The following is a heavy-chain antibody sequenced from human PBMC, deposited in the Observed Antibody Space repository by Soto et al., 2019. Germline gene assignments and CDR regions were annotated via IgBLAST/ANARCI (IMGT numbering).Heavy chain of an antibody. CDR2: IKQDGSEK. J-gene: IGHJ3*02. Sequence: GGSLRLSCAASGFTFSSYWMSWVRQAPGKGLEWVANIKQDGSEKYYVDSVKGRFTISRDNAKNSLYLQMNSLRAEDTAVYYCARVGADSTQGAFDIWGQGTMVTVS. CDR3: ARVGADSTQGAFDI. V-gene: IGHV3-7*03. D-gene: IGHD3-16*01. CDR1: GFTFSSYW.